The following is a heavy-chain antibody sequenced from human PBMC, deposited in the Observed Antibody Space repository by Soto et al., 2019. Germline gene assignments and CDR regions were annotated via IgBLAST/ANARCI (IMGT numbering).Heavy chain of an antibody. J-gene: IGHJ5*02. D-gene: IGHD6-6*01. CDR2: INHSGST. CDR3: ARERPDGARLDP. V-gene: IGHV4-34*01. Sequence: SETLSLTCAVYGGSFSGYYWSCIRQPPGKGLEWIGEINHSGSTNYNPSLKSRVTISVDTSKNQFSLKLSSVTAADTAVYYCARERPDGARLDPWGQGTLVTVS. CDR1: GGSFSGYY.